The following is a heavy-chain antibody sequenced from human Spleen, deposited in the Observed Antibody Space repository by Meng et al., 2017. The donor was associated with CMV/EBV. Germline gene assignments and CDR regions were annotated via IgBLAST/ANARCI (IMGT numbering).Heavy chain of an antibody. D-gene: IGHD6-19*01. V-gene: IGHV1-18*01. CDR3: AKTNSGWPREGYYFDY. Sequence: GYTFTGYGISWVRQAPGQGLEWMGWFSAYRGNTNYPRKFQGRVTMTTDTSTSTAYMELRSLGSDDTAVYYCAKTNSGWPREGYYFDYWGQGTLVTVS. CDR1: GYTFTGYG. J-gene: IGHJ4*02. CDR2: FSAYRGNT.